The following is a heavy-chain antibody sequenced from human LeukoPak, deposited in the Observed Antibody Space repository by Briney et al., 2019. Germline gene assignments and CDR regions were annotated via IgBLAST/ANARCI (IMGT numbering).Heavy chain of an antibody. CDR1: GFTFSSYD. CDR2: IRYDGSNK. Sequence: GGSLRLSCAASGFTFSSYDIHWVRQAPGKGLEWEAFIRYDGSNKYYADSVRGRFTISRDNSKNTLYLQMNSLRAEDTAVYYCARGPSGYHNTGGQGTLIAVSS. J-gene: IGHJ4*02. V-gene: IGHV3-30*02. CDR3: ARGPSGYHNT. D-gene: IGHD5-12*01.